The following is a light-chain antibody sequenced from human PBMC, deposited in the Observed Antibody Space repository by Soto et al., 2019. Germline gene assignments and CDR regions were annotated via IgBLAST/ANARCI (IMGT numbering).Light chain of an antibody. V-gene: IGKV3-20*01. CDR1: QSVSNSY. CDR2: GAS. CDR3: QQYASSPIT. J-gene: IGKJ5*01. Sequence: EIVLTQSPGTLSLSPGERATLSCRASQSVSNSYLAWYQQKPGQAPRLLIYGASSRATGIPDRFSGSGSGTDFTLTISRLEPEDFAVYYCQQYASSPITFGQGTRLEIK.